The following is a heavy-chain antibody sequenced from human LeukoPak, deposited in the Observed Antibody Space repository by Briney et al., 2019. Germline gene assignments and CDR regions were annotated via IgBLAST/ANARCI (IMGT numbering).Heavy chain of an antibody. CDR2: ISYDGSNK. V-gene: IGHV3-30*03. CDR3: ARDPLGTRPGFDY. J-gene: IGHJ4*02. D-gene: IGHD1-1*01. Sequence: SGGSLRLSCAASGFTFSSYGMHWVRQAPGKGLEWVAVISYDGSNKYYADSVKGRFTISRDNSKNTLYLQMNSLRAEDTAVYYCARDPLGTRPGFDYWGQGTLVTVSS. CDR1: GFTFSSYG.